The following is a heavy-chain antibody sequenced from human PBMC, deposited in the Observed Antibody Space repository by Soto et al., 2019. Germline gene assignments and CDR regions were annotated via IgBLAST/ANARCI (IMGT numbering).Heavy chain of an antibody. CDR2: IYSAGIT. CDR1: GFTVSSSY. J-gene: IGHJ4*02. V-gene: IGHV3-66*01. CDR3: AKERSIYGVVSPFFDN. Sequence: EVQLVESGGGLVQPGGSLRLSCAASGFTVSSSYMNWVRQAPGKGLEWVSVIYSAGITYYADSVKGRFTISRDNSKNTLYLQMKSLRDEDTAVYYCAKERSIYGVVSPFFDNWGQGTLVTVSS. D-gene: IGHD3-3*01.